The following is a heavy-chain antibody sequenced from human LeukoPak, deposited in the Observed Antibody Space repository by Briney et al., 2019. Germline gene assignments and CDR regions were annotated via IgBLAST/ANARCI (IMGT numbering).Heavy chain of an antibody. Sequence: PGACLRLSCAVSGFTFSIYWGHWVRQAPGRGLGWVSRFNSDGSRTTYAHSVKGRLTLSRDNAKNTLYLQMNSLRAEDTAVYYCARVRTYYYDSSVDAFDIWGQGTMVTVSS. CDR2: FNSDGSRT. D-gene: IGHD3-22*01. CDR3: ARVRTYYYDSSVDAFDI. V-gene: IGHV3-74*01. CDR1: GFTFSIYW. J-gene: IGHJ3*02.